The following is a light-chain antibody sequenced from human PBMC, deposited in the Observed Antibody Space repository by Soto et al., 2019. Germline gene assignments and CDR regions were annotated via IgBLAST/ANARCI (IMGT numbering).Light chain of an antibody. Sequence: DIVMTQSPLSLPVTPGEPASISCRSSQSLLHSNGYNYLDWYLQKPGQSPQLLIYLGSNRASGVTNRLSGSGSGRDFTLKISRVEAEDVAVYYCMEALQTPLTFGGGTKVDIK. V-gene: IGKV2-28*01. CDR2: LGS. J-gene: IGKJ4*01. CDR1: QSLLHSNGYNY. CDR3: MEALQTPLT.